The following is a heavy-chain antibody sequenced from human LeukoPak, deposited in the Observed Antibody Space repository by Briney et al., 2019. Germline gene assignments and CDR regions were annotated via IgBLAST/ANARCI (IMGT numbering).Heavy chain of an antibody. CDR1: GGSISSHY. Sequence: PSETLSLTCTVSGGSISSHYWSWIRQPPGKGLEWIGYIYNSGRTNYNPSLMSRVTISLDTSKNQFSLKLSSVTAADTAVYYCARELGSGWYGGYYFDYWGQGTLVTVSS. CDR2: IYNSGRT. D-gene: IGHD6-19*01. V-gene: IGHV4-59*11. CDR3: ARELGSGWYGGYYFDY. J-gene: IGHJ4*02.